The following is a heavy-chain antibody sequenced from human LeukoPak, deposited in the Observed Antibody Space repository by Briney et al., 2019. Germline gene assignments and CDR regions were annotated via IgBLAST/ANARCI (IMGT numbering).Heavy chain of an antibody. J-gene: IGHJ4*02. D-gene: IGHD1-26*01. Sequence: SETLSLTCTVSGGSISSYYWSWIRQPPGKGLEWIGYIYYSGSTNYNPSLKSRVTISVDTSKNQFSLKLSSATAADTAIYYCSRESGAFCPFGYWGQGTLVIVPS. CDR3: SRESGAFCPFGY. CDR1: GGSISSYY. CDR2: IYYSGST. V-gene: IGHV4-59*01.